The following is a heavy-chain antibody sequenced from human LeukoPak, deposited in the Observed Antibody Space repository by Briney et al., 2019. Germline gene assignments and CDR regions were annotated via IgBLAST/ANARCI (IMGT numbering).Heavy chain of an antibody. J-gene: IGHJ4*02. CDR3: ASYAVGYY. V-gene: IGHV4-34*01. Sequence: SETVSLTCAVSGGSFSGYYLNWIRQPPGKGLEWIGEINHSGSTNYNPSLKSRGTILVDTSNNQFSLKLSTVTAASTAAYYCASYAVGYYWGQRTLVTVSS. D-gene: IGHD2-2*01. CDR1: GGSFSGYY. CDR2: INHSGST.